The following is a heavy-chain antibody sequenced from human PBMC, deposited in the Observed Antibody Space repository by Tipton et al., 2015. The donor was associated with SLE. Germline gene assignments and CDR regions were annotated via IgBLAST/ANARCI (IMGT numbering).Heavy chain of an antibody. CDR3: ARGLDYDCSSTSCYRANAFDI. J-gene: IGHJ3*02. CDR1: GYTFTSYG. Sequence: QLAQSGPEVKKPGASVKVSCKASGYTFTSYGISWVRQAPGQGLEWMGWISAYNGNTNYAQKLQGRVTMTTDTSTSTAYMELRSLRSDDTAVYYCARGLDYDCSSTSCYRANAFDIWGQGTMVTVSS. V-gene: IGHV1-18*01. CDR2: ISAYNGNT. D-gene: IGHD2-2*02.